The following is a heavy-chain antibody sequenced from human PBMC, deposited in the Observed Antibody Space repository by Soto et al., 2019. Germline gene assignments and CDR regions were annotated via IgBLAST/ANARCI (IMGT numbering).Heavy chain of an antibody. CDR1: GYTFTGHY. CDR2: IGPESGAT. CDR3: GRGRSGQIVVFY. V-gene: IGHV1-2*02. D-gene: IGHD1-26*01. J-gene: IGHJ4*02. Sequence: ASVKVSCKASGYTFTGHYIHWVRQAPEQGPEWMGEIGPESGATRYAQKFQGRVTMTRDMSITTVYMELNNLSPDDTAVYYCGRGRSGQIVVFYLGQRTPVTVSS.